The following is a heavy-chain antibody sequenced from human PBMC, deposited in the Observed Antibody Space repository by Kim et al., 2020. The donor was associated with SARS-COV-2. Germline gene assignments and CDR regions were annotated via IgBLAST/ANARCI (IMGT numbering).Heavy chain of an antibody. CDR3: AGRGRQYGGYGDAFDI. J-gene: IGHJ3*02. CDR2: IFYSGST. D-gene: IGHD5-12*01. V-gene: IGHV4-39*01. Sequence: SETLSLTCTVSGGSISSSNYYWGWIRQPPGKGLEWIGSIFYSGSTYYTPSLKSRVTISVDTSKNQFSLRLSSVTAADTAIYYCAGRGRQYGGYGDAFDIWGQATMVTVSS. CDR1: GGSISSSNYY.